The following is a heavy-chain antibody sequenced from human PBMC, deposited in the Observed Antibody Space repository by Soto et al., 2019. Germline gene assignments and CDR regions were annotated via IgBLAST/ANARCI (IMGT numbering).Heavy chain of an antibody. D-gene: IGHD5-18*01. CDR3: ARIPRYSFPTSDDLDS. Sequence: QVQLVQSGAEVRKPGSSMQVSCKASGGTFYTYTFSWVRQAPGQGLEWMGSITPIYPTTNYAEKFQGRLTVTADGSTNTAYMELNSLTSEDTAVYYCARIPRYSFPTSDDLDSWGQGTLVTVSS. CDR2: ITPIYPTT. V-gene: IGHV1-69*15. J-gene: IGHJ4*02. CDR1: GGTFYTYT.